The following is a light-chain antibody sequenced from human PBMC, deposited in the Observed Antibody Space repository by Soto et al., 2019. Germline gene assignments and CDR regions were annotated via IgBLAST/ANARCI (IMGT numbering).Light chain of an antibody. CDR2: GAS. J-gene: IGKJ3*01. CDR3: QQYGTSPFT. V-gene: IGKV3-20*01. Sequence: EIVLTQSPGTLSLPPGEVATLSCRASQSVSSRFLAWYQHRSGQAPRLLIYGASSRAAGIPDRFRGSGSGTDFSLTIAAVDPEDFAVYYWQQYGTSPFTFGRGTIVEI. CDR1: QSVSSRF.